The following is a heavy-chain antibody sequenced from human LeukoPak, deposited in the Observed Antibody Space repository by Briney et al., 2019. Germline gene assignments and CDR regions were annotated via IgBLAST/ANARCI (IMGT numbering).Heavy chain of an antibody. CDR3: ARGLLASYYYDSSGYYLDAFDI. V-gene: IGHV4-34*01. CDR2: INHSGST. J-gene: IGHJ3*02. D-gene: IGHD3-22*01. CDR1: GGSFSGYY. Sequence: SETLSLTCAVYGGSFSGYYWSRIRQPPGKGLEWIGEINHSGSTNYNPSLKSRVTISVDTSKNQFSLKLSSVTAADTAVYYCARGLLASYYYDSSGYYLDAFDIWGQGTMVTVSS.